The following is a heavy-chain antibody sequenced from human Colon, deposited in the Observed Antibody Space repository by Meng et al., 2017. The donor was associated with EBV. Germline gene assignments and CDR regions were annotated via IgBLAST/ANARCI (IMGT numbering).Heavy chain of an antibody. CDR1: GGSFSGYV. CDR2: VSHPGSA. Sequence: QVSLQHLGAGLLKPSETLSLTCTVNGGSFSGYVWSWVRQPPGKGMEWIGEVSHPGSANYNPSLKSRVTISVDASEKQFSLRLTSVTAADSAVYYCARVPTTGYKDHWGQGTLVTVSS. CDR3: ARVPTTGYKDH. D-gene: IGHD3-9*01. V-gene: IGHV4-34*01. J-gene: IGHJ4*02.